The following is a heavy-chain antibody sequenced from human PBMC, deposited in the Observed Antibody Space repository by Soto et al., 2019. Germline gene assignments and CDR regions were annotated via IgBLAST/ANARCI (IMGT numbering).Heavy chain of an antibody. Sequence: PGGSLRLSCAAPGFTVSSNFMSWVLQAPGKGLEWVSSLSGNGGSTYDADSVKGRFTTSRDNSKTTLYLHMNSLRAEDTAVYFCANHQGRGSREAYDPWSQRSLVTVSS. CDR3: ANHQGRGSREAYDP. V-gene: IGHV3-23*01. CDR1: GFTVSSNF. D-gene: IGHD1-26*01. J-gene: IGHJ5*02. CDR2: LSGNGGST.